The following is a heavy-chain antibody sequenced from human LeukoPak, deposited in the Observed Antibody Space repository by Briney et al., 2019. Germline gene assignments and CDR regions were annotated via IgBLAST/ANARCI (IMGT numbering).Heavy chain of an antibody. D-gene: IGHD6-19*01. J-gene: IGHJ4*01. CDR1: GFTFSSYA. V-gene: IGHV3-30-3*01. Sequence: GRSLRLSCVGCGFTFSSYALHWVRQAPGKGVEGVAVISYGGIYNTSAASMKGRFTIPRTNSKNPRYLQMTTLRPEEPAAYSCPRQLSYSSGWLPATSFDSSGHGTPVTVSS. CDR2: ISYGGIYN. CDR3: PRQLSYSSGWLPATSFDS.